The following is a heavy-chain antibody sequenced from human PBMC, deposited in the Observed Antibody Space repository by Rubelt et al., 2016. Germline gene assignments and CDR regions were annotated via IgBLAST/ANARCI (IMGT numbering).Heavy chain of an antibody. D-gene: IGHD1-7*01. CDR3: ASGSNWNYVGAYY. J-gene: IGHJ4*02. CDR2: YYSGST. V-gene: IGHV4-31*02. Sequence: YYSGSTYYNPSLKSRVTISVDTSKNQFSLKLSSVTAADTAVYYCASGSNWNYVGAYYWGQGTLVTVSS.